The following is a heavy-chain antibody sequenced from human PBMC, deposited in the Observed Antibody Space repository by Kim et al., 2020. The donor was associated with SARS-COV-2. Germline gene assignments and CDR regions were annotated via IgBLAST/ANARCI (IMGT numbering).Heavy chain of an antibody. CDR3: AREPLPRYCSSTSCLAGLDY. V-gene: IGHV3-48*03. Sequence: GGSLRLSCAASGFTFSSYEMNWVRQAPGKGLEWVSYISSSGSTIYYADSVKGRFTISRDNAKNSLYLQMNSLRAEDTAVYYCAREPLPRYCSSTSCLAGLDYWGQGTLVTVSS. CDR1: GFTFSSYE. CDR2: ISSSGSTI. D-gene: IGHD2-2*01. J-gene: IGHJ4*02.